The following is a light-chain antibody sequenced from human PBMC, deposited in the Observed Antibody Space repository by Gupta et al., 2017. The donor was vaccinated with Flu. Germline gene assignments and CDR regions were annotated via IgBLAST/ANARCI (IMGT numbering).Light chain of an antibody. CDR3: QQKDNLQVT. CDR2: DAS. V-gene: IGKV1-33*01. J-gene: IGKJ4*01. Sequence: DSHLSASPSSLSASVGDRVTITCQASQYIRNYLNWYQQKPGKAPKLLIYDASNLETGVPSRFSGSGSGTDFTFTISSLQPEDFATYYCQQKDNLQVTFGGGTKVEIK. CDR1: QYIRNY.